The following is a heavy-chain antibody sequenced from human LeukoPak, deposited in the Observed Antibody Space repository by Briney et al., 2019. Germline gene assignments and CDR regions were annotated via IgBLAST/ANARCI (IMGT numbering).Heavy chain of an antibody. CDR1: GFTFSSYW. CDR3: ARVPSMAPADP. CDR2: IKQDGSEK. Sequence: PGGSLRLSCAASGFTFSSYWMSWVRQAPGKGLEWVADIKQDGSEKYYVDSVKGRFTIYRDNAKNSLYLLMNSLRAEDTAVYYCARVPSMAPADPWGQGTLVTVSS. V-gene: IGHV3-7*01. J-gene: IGHJ5*02. D-gene: IGHD2/OR15-2a*01.